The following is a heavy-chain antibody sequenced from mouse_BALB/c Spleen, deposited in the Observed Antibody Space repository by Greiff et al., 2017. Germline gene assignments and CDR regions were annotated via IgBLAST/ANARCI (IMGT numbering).Heavy chain of an antibody. V-gene: IGHV1S81*02. CDR2: INPSNGGT. J-gene: IGHJ2*01. D-gene: IGHD2-14*01. CDR1: GYTFTSYY. CDR3: TRSVRRDFDD. Sequence: QVQLQQSGAELVKPGASVKLSCKASGYTFTSYYMYWVKQRPGQGLEWIGEINPSNGGTNFNEKFKSKATLTVDKSSSTAYMQLSSLTSEDSAVYYCTRSVRRDFDDWGQGTTLTVSS.